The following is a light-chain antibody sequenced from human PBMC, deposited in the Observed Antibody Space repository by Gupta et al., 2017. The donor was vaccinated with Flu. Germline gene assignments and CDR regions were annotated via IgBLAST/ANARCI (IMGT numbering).Light chain of an antibody. Sequence: QSALTHPASASGSPGQSITISCTGTSSDVGSYNLVSWYQQHPGKAPKLMIYEGSKRPSGVSNRFSGSQSGNTASLTISGLQAEDEADYYCCSYAGSGLYVFGTGTKVTVL. CDR2: EGS. CDR1: SSDVGSYNL. J-gene: IGLJ1*01. CDR3: CSYAGSGLYV. V-gene: IGLV2-23*01.